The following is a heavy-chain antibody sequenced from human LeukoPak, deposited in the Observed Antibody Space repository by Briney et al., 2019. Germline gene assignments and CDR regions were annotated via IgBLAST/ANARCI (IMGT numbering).Heavy chain of an antibody. CDR3: AKDSSPSVVVPAYYFDY. Sequence: GGSLRLSCAASGFAFSTYTMMWVRQAPGKGLEWVSAISGSGGSTYYADSVKGRFTISRDNSKNTLYLQMNSLRAEDTAVYYCAKDSSPSVVVPAYYFDYWGQGTLVTVSS. CDR1: GFAFSTYT. CDR2: ISGSGGST. J-gene: IGHJ4*02. V-gene: IGHV3-23*01. D-gene: IGHD2-2*01.